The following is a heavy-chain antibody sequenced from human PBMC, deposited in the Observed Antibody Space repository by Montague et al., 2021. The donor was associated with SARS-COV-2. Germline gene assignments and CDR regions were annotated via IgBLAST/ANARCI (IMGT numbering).Heavy chain of an antibody. Sequence: SETLSLTCAVYGGSFSAYYWSWIRQPPGRGLEWIGEINHSGTTNYKSSLEGRLSMSVDTSKNQFSLNLSSVTAADTAVYFCSGTYRGTFDFWGQGILVTVSS. D-gene: IGHD1-7*01. V-gene: IGHV4-34*01. CDR1: GGSFSAYY. CDR2: INHSGTT. J-gene: IGHJ4*02. CDR3: SGTYRGTFDF.